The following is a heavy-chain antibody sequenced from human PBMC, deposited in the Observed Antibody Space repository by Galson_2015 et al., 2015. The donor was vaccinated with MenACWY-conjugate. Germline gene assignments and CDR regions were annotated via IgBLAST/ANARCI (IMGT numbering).Heavy chain of an antibody. Sequence: SLRLSCAASGFTFSSYAMSWVRQTPGKGLEWVSAVSGSGDNTYYADSVKGRFTISRDNSKNTLDLQMNSLRVEDTSVYYCARDRGWWNSLRWGQGTTVTVSS. CDR1: GFTFSSYA. CDR3: ARDRGWWNSLR. J-gene: IGHJ6*02. CDR2: VSGSGDNT. D-gene: IGHD1-7*01. V-gene: IGHV3-23*01.